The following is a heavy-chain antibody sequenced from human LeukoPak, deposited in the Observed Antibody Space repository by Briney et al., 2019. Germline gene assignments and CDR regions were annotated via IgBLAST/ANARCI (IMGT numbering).Heavy chain of an antibody. CDR1: GGSISSYY. J-gene: IGHJ6*02. V-gene: IGHV4-59*01. Sequence: SETLSLTCTVSGGSISSYYWSWIRQPPGKGLEWIGYIYYSGSTNYNPSLKSRVTISVDTSKNQFSLKLSSVTAADTAVYYCARGVGYSYGYLYYYYGMDVWGQGTTVTVSS. D-gene: IGHD5-18*01. CDR2: IYYSGST. CDR3: ARGVGYSYGYLYYYYGMDV.